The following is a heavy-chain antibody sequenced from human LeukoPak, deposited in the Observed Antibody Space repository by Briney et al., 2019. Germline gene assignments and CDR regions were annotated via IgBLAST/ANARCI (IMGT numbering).Heavy chain of an antibody. CDR1: GFTFSGSA. Sequence: GSLRLSCAASGFTFSGSAMHWVRQAPGKGLEWVANIKQDGSEKYYVDSVKGRFTISRDNAKNSLYLQMNSLRAEDTAVYYCARVTTYYYYMDVWGKGTTVTISS. CDR2: IKQDGSEK. CDR3: ARVTTYYYYMDV. J-gene: IGHJ6*03. V-gene: IGHV3-7*04. D-gene: IGHD4-11*01.